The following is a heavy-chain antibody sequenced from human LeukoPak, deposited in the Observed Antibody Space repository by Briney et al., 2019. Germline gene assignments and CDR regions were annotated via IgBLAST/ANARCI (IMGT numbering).Heavy chain of an antibody. CDR1: GFTFRSHG. J-gene: IGHJ6*02. Sequence: GRSLRLSCAASGFTFRSHGMHWVRQAPGKGLEWVAGIWYDGSNEDYADSVKGRFTISRDNSKNTPYLQMNSLRVEDTAVYYCARDGQNGSPYATDVWGQGTTVTVSS. CDR2: IWYDGSNE. V-gene: IGHV3-33*01. CDR3: ARDGQNGSPYATDV. D-gene: IGHD3-10*01.